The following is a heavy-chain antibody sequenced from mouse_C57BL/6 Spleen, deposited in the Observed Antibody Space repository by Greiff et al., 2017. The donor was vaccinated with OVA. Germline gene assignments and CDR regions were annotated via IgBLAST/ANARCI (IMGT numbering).Heavy chain of an antibody. D-gene: IGHD1-1*01. CDR3: ARSYYGRYYAMDY. J-gene: IGHJ4*01. Sequence: EVKLMESGGGLVKPGGSLKLSCAASGFTFSDYGMHWVRQAPEKGLEWVAYISSGSSTNYYADTVKGRVTISRDNDKNTLFLQMPSLRSEDSAMYYCARSYYGRYYAMDYWGQGTSVTVSS. CDR1: GFTFSDYG. CDR2: ISSGSSTN. V-gene: IGHV5-17*01.